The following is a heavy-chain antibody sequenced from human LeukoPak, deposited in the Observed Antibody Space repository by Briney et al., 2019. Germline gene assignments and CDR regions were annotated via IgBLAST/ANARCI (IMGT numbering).Heavy chain of an antibody. CDR2: IYHSGST. V-gene: IGHV4-4*02. D-gene: IGHD2-15*01. J-gene: IGHJ4*02. Sequence: PSGTLSLTCAVSGGSISSSNWRSWVRRPPGKGLEWIGEIYHSGSTDYNPSLKSRVTISVDKSKNQFSLKLSSVTAADTAVYYCARRYCSGGSCYSAVADWGQGTLVTVSS. CDR3: ARRYCSGGSCYSAVAD. CDR1: GGSISSSNW.